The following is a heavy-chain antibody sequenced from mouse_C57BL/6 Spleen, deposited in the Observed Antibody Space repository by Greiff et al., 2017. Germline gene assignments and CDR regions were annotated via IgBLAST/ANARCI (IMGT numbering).Heavy chain of an antibody. CDR2: IRLKSDNYAT. CDR1: GFTFSNYW. CDR3: TSNSWFAY. Sequence: EVQRVESGGGLVQPGGSMKLSCVASGFTFSNYWMNWVRQSPEKGLEWVAQIRLKSDNYATNYAESVKGRFTISRDDSKSSVYLQMNNLRAEDTGIYYCTSNSWFAYWGQGTLVTVSA. D-gene: IGHD2-5*01. J-gene: IGHJ3*01. V-gene: IGHV6-3*01.